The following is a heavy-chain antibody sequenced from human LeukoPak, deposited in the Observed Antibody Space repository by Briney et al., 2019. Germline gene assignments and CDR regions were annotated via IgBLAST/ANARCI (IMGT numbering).Heavy chain of an antibody. J-gene: IGHJ4*02. CDR1: GGTFSSYA. Sequence: SVKVSCKASGGTFSSYAISWVRQAPGQGLEWMGRIIPILGIANYAQKFQGRVTITADKSTSTAYMELSSLRSEDTAVYYCARSLRQTRKFDYWGQGTLVTVYS. V-gene: IGHV1-69*04. CDR2: IIPILGIA. D-gene: IGHD5-12*01. CDR3: ARSLRQTRKFDY.